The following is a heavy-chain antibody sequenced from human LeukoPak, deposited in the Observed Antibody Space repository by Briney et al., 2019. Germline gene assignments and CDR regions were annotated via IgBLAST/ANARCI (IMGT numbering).Heavy chain of an antibody. CDR1: GGSIRSYY. CDR2: IYDSEST. J-gene: IGHJ6*02. V-gene: IGHV4-59*01. CDR3: ARVGGTNYYYYGMDV. Sequence: TSETLSLTCTVSGGSIRSYYWSWIRQPPGKGLEWIGYIYDSESTNYNPSLKSRVTISVDTSKNQFSLKLSSVTAADTAVYYCARVGGTNYYYYGMDVWGQGTTVTVSS. D-gene: IGHD1-1*01.